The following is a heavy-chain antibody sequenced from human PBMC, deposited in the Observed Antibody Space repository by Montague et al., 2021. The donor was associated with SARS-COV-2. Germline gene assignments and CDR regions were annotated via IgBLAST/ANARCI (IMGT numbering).Heavy chain of an antibody. V-gene: IGHV4-61*02. CDR1: GDSIRSGTYY. J-gene: IGHJ4*02. CDR3: ATLTQSNGDF. CDR2: IYTSGST. Sequence: TLSLTCTVSGDSIRSGTYYWNWVRQPAGKGLEWIGRIYTSGSTNYNPSLKSRVTMSVDTSKNQFSLRLSSVTAADTAIYYCATLTQSNGDFWGQGALVTVS. D-gene: IGHD4/OR15-4a*01.